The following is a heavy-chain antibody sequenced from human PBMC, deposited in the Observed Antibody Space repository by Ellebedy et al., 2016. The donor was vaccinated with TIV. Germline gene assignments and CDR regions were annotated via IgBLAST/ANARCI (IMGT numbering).Heavy chain of an antibody. D-gene: IGHD2-15*01. Sequence: GGSLRLXXAASGFTFSGSAMHWVRQASGKGLEWVGRIRSKANSYAIAYAASVKGRFTISRDDSKNTAYLQMNSLKTEDTAVYYCTRGEEGGYCSGGSCSDAFDIWGQGTMVTVSS. CDR1: GFTFSGSA. CDR2: IRSKANSYAI. J-gene: IGHJ3*02. V-gene: IGHV3-73*01. CDR3: TRGEEGGYCSGGSCSDAFDI.